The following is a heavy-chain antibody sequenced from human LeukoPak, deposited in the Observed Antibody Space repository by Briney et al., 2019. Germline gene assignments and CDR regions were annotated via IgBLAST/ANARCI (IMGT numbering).Heavy chain of an antibody. J-gene: IGHJ6*03. V-gene: IGHV1-18*01. D-gene: IGHD3-9*01. CDR1: GYTFTSYG. CDR3: ARGRSTGNYYYFMDV. CDR2: ISAYNGNT. Sequence: ASVKVSCKASGYTFTSYGISWVRQAPGQGLEWMGWISAYNGNTNYAQKFQGRVTITADESTRTAYMELSSLRSEDTAVYYCARGRSTGNYYYFMDVWGKGTTVTISS.